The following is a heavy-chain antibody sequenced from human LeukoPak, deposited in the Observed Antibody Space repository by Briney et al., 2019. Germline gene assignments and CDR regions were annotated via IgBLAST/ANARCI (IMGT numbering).Heavy chain of an antibody. D-gene: IGHD6-19*01. CDR1: GFTFSSHA. CDR3: ARDLEASSSGWYETFDY. Sequence: GGSLRLSCAASGFTFSSHAMHWARQAPGKGLEWVAVISYDGSNKYYADSVKGRFTISRDNSKNTLYLQMNSLRAEDTAVYYCARDLEASSSGWYETFDYWGQGTLVTVSS. V-gene: IGHV3-30-3*01. CDR2: ISYDGSNK. J-gene: IGHJ4*02.